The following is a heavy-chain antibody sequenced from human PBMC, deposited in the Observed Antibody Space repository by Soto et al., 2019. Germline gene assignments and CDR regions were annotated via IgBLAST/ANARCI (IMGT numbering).Heavy chain of an antibody. D-gene: IGHD5-12*01. V-gene: IGHV4-39*01. CDR3: ARPEGGYGSGYSGFDP. J-gene: IGHJ5*02. Sequence: SETLSLTCIVSGRSISEINSYWGWIRQTPGEGLEWIGTIHHTGSTYYNPSLKSRVIISLDTSKNQFSLKLSSVTAADTALYYCARPEGGYGSGYSGFDPWGQGTRVTVSS. CDR2: IHHTGST. CDR1: GRSISEINSY.